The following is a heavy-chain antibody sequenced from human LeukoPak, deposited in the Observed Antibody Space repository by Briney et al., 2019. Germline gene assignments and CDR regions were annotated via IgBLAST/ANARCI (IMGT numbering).Heavy chain of an antibody. CDR1: GFTFSSYD. CDR3: ARATVIGSVPVPGCMDV. CDR2: IGTIGDT. V-gene: IGHV3-13*01. D-gene: IGHD2-21*01. J-gene: IGHJ6*03. Sequence: GGSLRLSCAASGFTFSSYDMHWVRQVAGKGLEWVSSIGTIGDTFYPGSVKGRFTISRENAKNSLYLQMNSLRAGDTAVYYCARATVIGSVPVPGCMDVWGKGTTVTVSS.